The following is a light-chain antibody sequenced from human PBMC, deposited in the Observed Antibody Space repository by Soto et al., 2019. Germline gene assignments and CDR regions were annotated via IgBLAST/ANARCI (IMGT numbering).Light chain of an antibody. J-gene: IGKJ4*01. CDR2: AAS. Sequence: AIQMTQSPSSLSASVGDRVTITCRASQCIRNDLGWYQQKPGKAPKLLIYAASSLQSWVPSRFSGNGSGTDFTLTISSLQHEDFANYYCLQDYNYPLTFGGGTKVEIK. CDR1: QCIRND. CDR3: LQDYNYPLT. V-gene: IGKV1-6*01.